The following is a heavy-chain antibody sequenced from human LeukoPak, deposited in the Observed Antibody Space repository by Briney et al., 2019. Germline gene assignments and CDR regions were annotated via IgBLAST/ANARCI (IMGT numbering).Heavy chain of an antibody. CDR1: GFTFRSYG. CDR2: INTDGSRT. Sequence: TGGSLRLSCAVSGFTFRSYGMHWVRQIPGNELVWVSHINTDGSRTLYADSVKGRFTISRDNAMNTVDLQMNSLRAEDTALYYCARDGHNYGTDRWGQGTLVTVSS. CDR3: ARDGHNYGTDR. V-gene: IGHV3-74*03. J-gene: IGHJ5*02. D-gene: IGHD5-18*01.